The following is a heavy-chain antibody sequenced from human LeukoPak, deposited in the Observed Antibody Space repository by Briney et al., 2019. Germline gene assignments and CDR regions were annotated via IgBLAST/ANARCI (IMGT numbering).Heavy chain of an antibody. CDR2: IYTSGNT. J-gene: IGHJ3*01. D-gene: IGHD3-22*01. CDR1: GGSISSYY. V-gene: IGHV4-4*07. CDR3: ARQSDSSGYYYLGAFDF. Sequence: SETLSLTCTVSGGSISSYYWSWIRQPAGKGLEWIGRIYTSGNTNYNPSLKSRLTMSVDTSKNQFSLKLSSVTAADTAVYYCARQSDSSGYYYLGAFDFWGQGTMVTVSS.